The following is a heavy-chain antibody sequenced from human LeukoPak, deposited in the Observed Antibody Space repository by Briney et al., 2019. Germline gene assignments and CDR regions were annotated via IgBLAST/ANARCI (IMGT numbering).Heavy chain of an antibody. V-gene: IGHV3-21*01. J-gene: IGHJ3*02. D-gene: IGHD1-26*01. CDR3: ARGAVGAYAFDI. Sequence: GGSLRLSCADSGFTFSSYSMNWVRQAPGKGLEWVSSISSSSSYIYYADSVKGRFTISRDNAKNSLYLQMNSLRAEDTAVYYCARGAVGAYAFDIWGQGTMVTVSS. CDR1: GFTFSSYS. CDR2: ISSSSSYI.